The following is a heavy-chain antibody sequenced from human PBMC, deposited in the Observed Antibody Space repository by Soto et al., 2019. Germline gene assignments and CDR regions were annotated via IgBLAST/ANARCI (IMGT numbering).Heavy chain of an antibody. J-gene: IGHJ6*02. V-gene: IGHV4-39*01. Sequence: SETLSLTCTVSGGSISSSSYYWGWIRQPPGKGLEWIGSIYYSGSTYYNPSLKSRVTISVDTSKNQFSLKLSSVTAADTAVYYCARGRYYYGSGSYGYYYGMDVWGQGTTVT. CDR1: GGSISSSSYY. D-gene: IGHD3-10*01. CDR3: ARGRYYYGSGSYGYYYGMDV. CDR2: IYYSGST.